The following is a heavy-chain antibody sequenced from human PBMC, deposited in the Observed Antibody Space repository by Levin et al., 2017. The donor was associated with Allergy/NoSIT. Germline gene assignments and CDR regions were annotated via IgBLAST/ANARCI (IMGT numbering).Heavy chain of an antibody. CDR3: AREGGRYSSSALGY. CDR1: GYTFTGYY. Sequence: GESLKISCKASGYTFTGYYMHWVRQAPGQGLEWMGRINPNSGGTNYAQKFQGRVTMTRDTSISTAYMELSRLRSDDTAVYYCAREGGRYSSSALGYWGQGTLVTVSS. V-gene: IGHV1-2*06. CDR2: INPNSGGT. D-gene: IGHD6-6*01. J-gene: IGHJ4*02.